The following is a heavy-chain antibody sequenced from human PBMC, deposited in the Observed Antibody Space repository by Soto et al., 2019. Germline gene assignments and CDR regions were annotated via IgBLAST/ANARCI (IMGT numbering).Heavy chain of an antibody. CDR2: IYYSGST. CDR3: ARLREVYDSSGSFDY. V-gene: IGHV4-39*01. Sequence: SETLSLTCTVSSGSIISSNYYWAWIRQPPEKGLEWIGTIYYSGSTYYIPSLKSRVTISVDTSKNQFSLRLSSVSAADTAVYYCARLREVYDSSGSFDYRGQGTLVTVSP. CDR1: SGSIISSNYY. J-gene: IGHJ4*02. D-gene: IGHD3-22*01.